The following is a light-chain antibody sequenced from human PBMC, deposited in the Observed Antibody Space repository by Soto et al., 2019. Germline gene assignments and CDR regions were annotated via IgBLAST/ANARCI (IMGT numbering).Light chain of an antibody. V-gene: IGLV7-43*01. CDR1: TGAVTSANY. J-gene: IGLJ2*01. Sequence: QTVVTQEPSLTVSPGGTVTLTCASSTGAVTSANYPNWFQQKLGQAPRALIYSISNKHSWTPARFSGSLLGGKAALTLSGVQPEDEAEYYCLLYYGGAQDVVFGGGTKLTVL. CDR2: SIS. CDR3: LLYYGGAQDVV.